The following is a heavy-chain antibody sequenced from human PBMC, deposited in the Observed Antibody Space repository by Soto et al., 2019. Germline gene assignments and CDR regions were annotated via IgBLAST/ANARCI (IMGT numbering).Heavy chain of an antibody. Sequence: ASVKVSCKVSGYTLTELSMHWVRQAPGKGLEWMGGFDPEDGETIYAQKFQGRVTMTEDTSTDTAYMELSSLRSEDTAVYYCATVGTPFHDSRVFDYWGQGTLVTVSS. CDR1: GYTLTELS. CDR2: FDPEDGET. J-gene: IGHJ4*02. V-gene: IGHV1-24*01. D-gene: IGHD3-22*01. CDR3: ATVGTPFHDSRVFDY.